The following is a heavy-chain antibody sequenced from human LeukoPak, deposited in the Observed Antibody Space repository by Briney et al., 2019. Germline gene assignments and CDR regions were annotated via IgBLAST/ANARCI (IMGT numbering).Heavy chain of an antibody. Sequence: GGSLRLSCAASGFTFSSYAMSWVRQAPGKGLEWVSGISGSGGGTYYADSVKGRFTISRDDSKKTLYLQMNSLRAEDTAVYYCAKSGLIRFDYWGQGILVTVSS. V-gene: IGHV3-23*01. CDR2: ISGSGGGT. J-gene: IGHJ4*02. D-gene: IGHD2-15*01. CDR1: GFTFSSYA. CDR3: AKSGLIRFDY.